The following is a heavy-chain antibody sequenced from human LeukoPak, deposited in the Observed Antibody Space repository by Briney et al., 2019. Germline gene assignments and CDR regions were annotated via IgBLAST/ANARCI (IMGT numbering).Heavy chain of an antibody. Sequence: SETLSLTCGVYGGSFSGYYWSWIRQPPGKGLEWIGEVHHSGSTNYNPSLKSRLTISTDTSKNQFSLNLISVTAADTDESYFARVRYIPNVKDDYYYMDVWGKGTTVTVSS. D-gene: IGHD1-14*01. V-gene: IGHV4-34*01. J-gene: IGHJ6*03. CDR1: GGSFSGYY. CDR3: ARVRYIPNVKDDYYYMDV. CDR2: VHHSGST.